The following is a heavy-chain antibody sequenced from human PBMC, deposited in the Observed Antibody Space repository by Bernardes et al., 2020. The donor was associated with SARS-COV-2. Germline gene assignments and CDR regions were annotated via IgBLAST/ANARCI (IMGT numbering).Heavy chain of an antibody. Sequence: GGSLRLSCAASGFTFSSYSMNWVRQAPGKGLEWVSSISSSSSYIYYADSVKGRFTISRDNAKNSLYLQMNSLRAEDTAVYYCARTGDVVVPAATPRFQHWGQGTLVTVSS. D-gene: IGHD2-2*01. CDR3: ARTGDVVVPAATPRFQH. V-gene: IGHV3-21*01. J-gene: IGHJ1*01. CDR1: GFTFSSYS. CDR2: ISSSSSYI.